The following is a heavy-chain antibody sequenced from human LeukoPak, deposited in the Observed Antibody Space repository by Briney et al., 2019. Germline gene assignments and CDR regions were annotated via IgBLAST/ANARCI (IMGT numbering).Heavy chain of an antibody. Sequence: TSETLSLTCTVSGGSFSSSSYSWGWIRQPPGKGLEWIGSIYYSGSTYYNPSLKSRVTISVDTSKNQFSLKLSSVTAADTAVYYCARVLYGSGTYYFDYWGQGTLVTVSS. V-gene: IGHV4-39*07. CDR1: GGSFSSSSYS. D-gene: IGHD3-10*01. J-gene: IGHJ4*02. CDR3: ARVLYGSGTYYFDY. CDR2: IYYSGST.